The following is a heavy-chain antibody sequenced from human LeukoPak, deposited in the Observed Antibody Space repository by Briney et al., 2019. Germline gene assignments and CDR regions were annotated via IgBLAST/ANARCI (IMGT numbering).Heavy chain of an antibody. D-gene: IGHD2-2*01. CDR3: AKGYCTNTGCSAGY. CDR2: IRNSGGTT. V-gene: IGHV3-23*01. Sequence: GGSLRLSCAASGFTFSSYDMSWVRQAPGKGLEWVSGIRNSGGTTYFADSVKGRFTISRDNSRNTLYLQMNTLRAEDTALYYCAKGYCTNTGCSAGYWGQGTLVAVSS. CDR1: GFTFSSYD. J-gene: IGHJ4*02.